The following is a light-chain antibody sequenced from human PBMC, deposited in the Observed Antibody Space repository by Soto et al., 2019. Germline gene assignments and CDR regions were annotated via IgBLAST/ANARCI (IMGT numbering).Light chain of an antibody. J-gene: IGKJ1*01. CDR3: QQSYSIPWT. V-gene: IGKV1-39*01. Sequence: DIQLTQSPSSLSASVGDRVTITCRASQSISICLYLYQHKPGKAPKLLIYAASSLASGVPSMFSGSRSGTDFILTISSLRPEDFATCPCQQSYSIPWTFGQGTEVESK. CDR2: AAS. CDR1: QSISIC.